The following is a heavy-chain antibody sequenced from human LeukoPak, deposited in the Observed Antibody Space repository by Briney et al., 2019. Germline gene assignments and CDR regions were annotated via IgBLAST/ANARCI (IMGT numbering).Heavy chain of an antibody. V-gene: IGHV1-69*05. D-gene: IGHD3-10*01. Sequence: GASVKVSCKASGGTFSSYAISWVRQAPGQGLEWMGGIIPIFGTANYAQKFQGRVTITTDESTSTAYMELSSLRSEDTAVYYCARSRGEQPPLLRYWGQGTLVTVSS. J-gene: IGHJ4*02. CDR1: GGTFSSYA. CDR2: IIPIFGTA. CDR3: ARSRGEQPPLLRY.